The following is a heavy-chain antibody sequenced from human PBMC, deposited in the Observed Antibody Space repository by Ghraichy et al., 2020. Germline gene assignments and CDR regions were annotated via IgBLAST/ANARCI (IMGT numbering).Heavy chain of an antibody. J-gene: IGHJ4*02. D-gene: IGHD2-2*01. V-gene: IGHV3-48*02. CDR3: ARGGAPAAIFEY. Sequence: GESLNISCDSYGFTFKDYNMNWVRQVPGKGLEWVAYINKVSNTIYYADSVEGRFTVSRAMTSLYLQMNSLKDEDTGIYYCARGGAPAAIFEYWGQGTQVTVSS. CDR2: INKVSNTI. CDR1: GFTFKDYN.